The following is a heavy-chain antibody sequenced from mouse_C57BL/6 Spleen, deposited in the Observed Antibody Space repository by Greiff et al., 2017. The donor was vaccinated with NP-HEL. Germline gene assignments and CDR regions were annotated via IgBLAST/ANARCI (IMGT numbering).Heavy chain of an antibody. Sequence: EVQLQQSGPVLVKPGASVKMSCKASGYTFTDYYMNWVKQSHGKSLEWIGVINPYNGGTSYNQKFKGKATLTVDKSSSTAYMELNSLTSEDSAVYYCARDDGYSFDYWGQGTTLTVSS. CDR3: ARDDGYSFDY. CDR1: GYTFTDYY. D-gene: IGHD2-3*01. J-gene: IGHJ2*01. CDR2: INPYNGGT. V-gene: IGHV1-19*01.